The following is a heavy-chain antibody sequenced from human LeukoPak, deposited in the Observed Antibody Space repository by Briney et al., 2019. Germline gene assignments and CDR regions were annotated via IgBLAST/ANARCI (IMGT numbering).Heavy chain of an antibody. J-gene: IGHJ3*02. CDR3: ARDLNFIATSGYWVDI. Sequence: ASVKVSCKASGYTFSNYGISWVRQAPGQGLEWMGWISAYSGDTYSAPKFQGRVSMTTDTSTSTAYMDLRSLRYDDTSIYYCARDLNFIATSGYWVDIWGQGTMVTVSS. D-gene: IGHD6-13*01. CDR2: ISAYSGDT. V-gene: IGHV1-18*01. CDR1: GYTFSNYG.